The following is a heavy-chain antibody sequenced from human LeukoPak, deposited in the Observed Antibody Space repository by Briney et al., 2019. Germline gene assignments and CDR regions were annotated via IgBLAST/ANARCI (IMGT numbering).Heavy chain of an antibody. J-gene: IGHJ4*02. CDR1: GFTLSTYY. Sequence: GGSLRLSCAASGFTLSTYYLTWVRQAPGKGLEWVANIRQDGSERYYVDSVKGRFTISRDNAKNSLYLQMNSLGAEDTAVYYCATYPFDYWGQGTLVTVSS. CDR2: IRQDGSER. CDR3: ATYPFDY. V-gene: IGHV3-7*01.